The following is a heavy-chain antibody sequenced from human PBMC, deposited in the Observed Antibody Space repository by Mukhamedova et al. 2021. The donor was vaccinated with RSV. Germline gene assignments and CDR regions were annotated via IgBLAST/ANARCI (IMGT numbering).Heavy chain of an antibody. CDR3: ARLGDDY. CDR2: INHSGST. J-gene: IGHJ4*02. D-gene: IGHD3-10*01. V-gene: IGHV4-34*01. Sequence: GLEWIGEINHSGSTNYNPSLKSRVTISVDTSKNQFSLKLSSVTAADTAVYYCARLGDDYWGQGTLVTVSS.